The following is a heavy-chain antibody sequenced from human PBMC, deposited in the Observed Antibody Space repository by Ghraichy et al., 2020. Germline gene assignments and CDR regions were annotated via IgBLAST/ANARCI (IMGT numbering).Heavy chain of an antibody. D-gene: IGHD3-22*01. CDR2: INPNSGGT. CDR3: ARPKYYHSSGYYYDF. Sequence: ASVKVSCEASGYTFTDYYIHWVRQAPGQGLEWMAWINPNSGGTRYASKFQGRVTMTRDTSSDTAYMELSRLRSDDTAVYYCARPKYYHSSGYYYDFWGQGTLVTVSS. V-gene: IGHV1-2*02. J-gene: IGHJ4*02. CDR1: GYTFTDYY.